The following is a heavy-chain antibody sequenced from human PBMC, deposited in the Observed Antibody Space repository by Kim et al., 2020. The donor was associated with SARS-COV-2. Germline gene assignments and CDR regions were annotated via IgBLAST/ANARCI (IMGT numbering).Heavy chain of an antibody. CDR2: INRDGSIT. Sequence: GGSLRLSCTASGFTLSSYWIHWVRQAPGQGLVWVSRINRDGSITDYADSVKGRFTISRDNGKNTLYLQMSSLRAEDTAVYYCTTVSGPFDFWGQETLVTVSS. V-gene: IGHV3-74*01. J-gene: IGHJ4*02. D-gene: IGHD6-19*01. CDR3: TTVSGPFDF. CDR1: GFTLSSYW.